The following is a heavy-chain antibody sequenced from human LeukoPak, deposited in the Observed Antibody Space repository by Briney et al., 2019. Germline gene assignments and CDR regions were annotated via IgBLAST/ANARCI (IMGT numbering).Heavy chain of an antibody. V-gene: IGHV1-69*05. J-gene: IGHJ6*03. CDR2: IIPIFGTA. Sequence: SVKVSCKASGVTFSSYAISWVRQAPGQGLEWMGGIIPIFGTANYAQKLQGRVTITTDESTSTAYLELSSLRSEDTAVYYCARVAAAAGTGYYYYYMDVWGKGTTVTVSS. CDR1: GVTFSSYA. CDR3: ARVAAAAGTGYYYYYMDV. D-gene: IGHD6-13*01.